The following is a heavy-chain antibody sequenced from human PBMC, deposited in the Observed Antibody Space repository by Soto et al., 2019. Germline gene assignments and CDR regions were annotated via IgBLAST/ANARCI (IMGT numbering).Heavy chain of an antibody. V-gene: IGHV3-72*01. D-gene: IGHD3-10*01. CDR3: TVWGSGNDFGAA. Sequence: EVQLVESGGGLVQPGGSLRLSCAASGFTFSDHYMDWVGQAPGKGLEWVGRSKNKADSYTTEYAASVKCRFTISREGSTNSLFLQMNSLKTEDTAVYYCTVWGSGNDFGAAWGQGILVTVSS. CDR1: GFTFSDHY. CDR2: SKNKADSYTT. J-gene: IGHJ4*02.